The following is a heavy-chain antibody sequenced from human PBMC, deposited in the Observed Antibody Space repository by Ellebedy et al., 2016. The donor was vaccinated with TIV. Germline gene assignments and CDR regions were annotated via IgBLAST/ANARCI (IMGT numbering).Heavy chain of an antibody. J-gene: IGHJ4*02. CDR1: GGSFSGYY. D-gene: IGHD4-17*01. Sequence: SETLSLXCAVYGGSFSGYYWSWIRQPPGKGLEWIGEINHSGSTNYNPSLKSRVTISVDTSKNQFSLKLSSVTAADTAVYYCARGRGLTTTYYFDYWGQGTLVTVSS. CDR3: ARGRGLTTTYYFDY. V-gene: IGHV4-34*01. CDR2: INHSGST.